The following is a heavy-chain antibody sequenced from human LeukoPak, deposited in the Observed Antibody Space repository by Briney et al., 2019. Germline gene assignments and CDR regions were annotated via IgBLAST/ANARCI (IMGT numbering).Heavy chain of an antibody. CDR1: GFTFSSYW. D-gene: IGHD5-24*01. Sequence: GGSLRLSCAPSGFTFSSYWMSWVRQAPGKGLEWVANIKQDGSEKYYVDSVKGRFTISRDNAKNSLYLQMNSLRAEDTAVYDCTVRDGTHFDYWGQGTLVTVSS. V-gene: IGHV3-7*01. CDR2: IKQDGSEK. CDR3: TVRDGTHFDY. J-gene: IGHJ4*02.